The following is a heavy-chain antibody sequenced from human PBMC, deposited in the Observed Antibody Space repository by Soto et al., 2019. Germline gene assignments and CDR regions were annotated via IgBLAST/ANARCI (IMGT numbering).Heavy chain of an antibody. J-gene: IGHJ4*02. CDR3: ARDSRRWLQLYYFDY. D-gene: IGHD5-12*01. CDR1: GFTFSSYA. V-gene: IGHV3-30-3*01. CDR2: ISYDGSNK. Sequence: GGSLRLSCAASGFTFSSYAMHWVRQAPGKGLEWVAVISYDGSNKYYADSVKGRFTISRDNSKNTLYLQMNSLRAEDTAVYYCARDSRRWLQLYYFDYWGQGTLVTAPQ.